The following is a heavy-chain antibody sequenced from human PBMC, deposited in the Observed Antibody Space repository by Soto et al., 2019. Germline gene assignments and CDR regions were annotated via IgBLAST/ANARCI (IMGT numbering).Heavy chain of an antibody. J-gene: IGHJ6*02. Sequence: SETLSLTCSVSGDSISNLDYFWAWIRQPPGQALEYIGYIYKSATTYYNPSFESRVAISVDTSKSQFSLKVTSVTAADTAVYYCASSSLYGMDVWGQGNTVTVSS. CDR1: GDSISNLDYF. CDR3: ASSSLYGMDV. V-gene: IGHV4-30-4*01. CDR2: IYKSATT.